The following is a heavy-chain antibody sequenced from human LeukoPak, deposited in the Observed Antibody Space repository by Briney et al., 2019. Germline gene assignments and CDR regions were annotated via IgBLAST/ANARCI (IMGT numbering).Heavy chain of an antibody. D-gene: IGHD1-26*01. V-gene: IGHV3-30*02. J-gene: IGHJ4*02. CDR1: GFTFSSYG. CDR2: IRYDGSNK. CDR3: AKVPELRTEGPFDY. Sequence: GGSLRLSCAASGFTFSSYGMHWVRQAPGKGLEWVAFIRYDGSNKYYADSVKGRFTISRDNSKNTLYLQMNSLRAEDTAVYYCAKVPELRTEGPFDYWGQGTLVTVSS.